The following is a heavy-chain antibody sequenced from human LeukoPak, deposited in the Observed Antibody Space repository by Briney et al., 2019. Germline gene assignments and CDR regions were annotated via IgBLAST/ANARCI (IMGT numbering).Heavy chain of an antibody. CDR1: GFTFSSYE. Sequence: GGSLRLSCAASGFTFSSYEMSWVRQAPGKGLEWVSYIRSSGSTIYYADSVKGRFTISRDHAKNSLSLQMNSLRAEATAVYYCAELGSTIVGGVWGKGTTVTISS. V-gene: IGHV3-48*03. CDR2: IRSSGSTI. J-gene: IGHJ6*04. D-gene: IGHD3-10*02. CDR3: AELGSTIVGGV.